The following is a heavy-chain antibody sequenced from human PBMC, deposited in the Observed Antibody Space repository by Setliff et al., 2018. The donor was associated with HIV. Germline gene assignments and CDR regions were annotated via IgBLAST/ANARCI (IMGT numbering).Heavy chain of an antibody. J-gene: IGHJ3*02. V-gene: IGHV4-34*01. CDR1: GGSFSGSY. CDR2: INHSGSP. D-gene: IGHD1-7*01. Sequence: PSETLSLTCGVFGGSFSGSYWSWIRQSPGKGLEWIGEINHSGSPNYNPSLKSRVTISVDTSNNQFSLTLNSVTAADTAVYYCARQRANWNYEPFDIWGQGTMVTVSS. CDR3: ARQRANWNYEPFDI.